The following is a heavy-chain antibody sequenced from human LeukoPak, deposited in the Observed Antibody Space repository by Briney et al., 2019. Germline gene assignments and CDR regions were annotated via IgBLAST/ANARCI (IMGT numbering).Heavy chain of an antibody. D-gene: IGHD1-7*01. CDR2: IIPIFGTA. J-gene: IGHJ3*02. Sequence: ASVRVSCKASGGTFSSYAISWVRQAPGQGLGWMGGIIPIFGTANYAQKFQGRVTITADESTSTAYMELSSLRSEDTAVYYCASKQSNWNYVYDAFDIWGQGTMVTVSS. CDR1: GGTFSSYA. CDR3: ASKQSNWNYVYDAFDI. V-gene: IGHV1-69*01.